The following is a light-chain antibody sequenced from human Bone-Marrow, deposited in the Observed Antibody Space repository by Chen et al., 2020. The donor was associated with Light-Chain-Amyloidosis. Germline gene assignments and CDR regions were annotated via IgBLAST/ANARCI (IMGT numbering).Light chain of an antibody. Sequence: DIQMTQSPSSLPASVGDRVTITCRASQRISNYLNWYQQKPGKAPKLLIHAASTLQSGVPLRFSGSGSGTDFILTISSVQPEDFAIYYCQQSYSMSSITFGQGTRLEIK. J-gene: IGKJ5*01. CDR1: QRISNY. CDR2: AAS. V-gene: IGKV1-39*01. CDR3: QQSYSMSSIT.